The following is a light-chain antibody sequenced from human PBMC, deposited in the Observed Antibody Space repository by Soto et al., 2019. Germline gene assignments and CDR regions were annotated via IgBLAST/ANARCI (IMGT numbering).Light chain of an antibody. Sequence: IGVTQYPGTLSLSPGERATLSCRASQCLXSSYLAWYQQKPGQAPRPPXYCASSKDTGSPDSLSGSGSGTDFTLTISRLEPEDCAAYYCQQYGITTRTVGGGTKVDIK. CDR1: QCLXSSY. J-gene: IGKJ4*02. CDR3: QQYGITTRT. CDR2: CAS. V-gene: IGKV3-20*01.